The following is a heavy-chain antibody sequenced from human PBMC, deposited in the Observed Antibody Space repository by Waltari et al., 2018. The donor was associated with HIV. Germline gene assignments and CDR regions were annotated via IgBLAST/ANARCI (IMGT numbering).Heavy chain of an antibody. CDR2: ISSSGSTI. D-gene: IGHD3-3*01. CDR1: GFTFSSYE. Sequence: EVQLVESGGGLVQPGGSLRLSCAASGFTFSSYEMNWVRQAPGKGLEGVAYISSSGSTIYYADSVKGRFTISRDNAKNSLYLQMNSLRAEDTAVYYCARDPEWTYFDYWGQGTLVTVSS. CDR3: ARDPEWTYFDY. V-gene: IGHV3-48*03. J-gene: IGHJ4*02.